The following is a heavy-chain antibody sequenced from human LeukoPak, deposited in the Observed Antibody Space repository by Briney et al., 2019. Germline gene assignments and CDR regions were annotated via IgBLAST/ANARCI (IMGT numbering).Heavy chain of an antibody. V-gene: IGHV1-2*02. CDR2: IKPNSGGT. CDR3: ARDNRKGYYGSGMLGY. J-gene: IGHJ4*02. D-gene: IGHD3-10*01. Sequence: GASVKASCYASGYSFTGYYMHWVRQAPGQGLEWMGWIKPNSGGTNYAQKFQGRVTMTRDTSISTAYMELSRLRSDDTAVYYCARDNRKGYYGSGMLGYWGQGTLVTVSS. CDR1: GYSFTGYY.